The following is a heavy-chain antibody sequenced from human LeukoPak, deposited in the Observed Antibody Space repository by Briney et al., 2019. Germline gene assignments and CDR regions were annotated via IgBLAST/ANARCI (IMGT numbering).Heavy chain of an antibody. V-gene: IGHV3-30*18. CDR1: GFTFSSYG. J-gene: IGHJ4*02. CDR3: AKSAGPGDY. D-gene: IGHD6-13*01. Sequence: GGSLRLSCAASGFTFSSYGMHWVRQAPGKGLEWEAVISYDGSNKYYADSVKGRFTISRDNSKNTLYLQMNSLRAEDTAVYYRAKSAGPGDYWGQGTLVTVSS. CDR2: ISYDGSNK.